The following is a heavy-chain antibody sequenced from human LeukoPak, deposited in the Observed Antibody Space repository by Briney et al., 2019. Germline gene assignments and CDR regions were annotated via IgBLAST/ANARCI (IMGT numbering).Heavy chain of an antibody. CDR2: IIPIFGTA. V-gene: IGHV1-69*13. Sequence: GASVKVSCKASGGTFSSYAISWVRQAPGQGLEWMGGIIPIFGTANYAQKFQGRVTITADESTSTAYMELSSLRSEDTAVYYCARGGTEGPFGVVIIPSYYFDYWGQGTLVTVSS. D-gene: IGHD3-3*01. CDR1: GGTFSSYA. CDR3: ARGGTEGPFGVVIIPSYYFDY. J-gene: IGHJ4*02.